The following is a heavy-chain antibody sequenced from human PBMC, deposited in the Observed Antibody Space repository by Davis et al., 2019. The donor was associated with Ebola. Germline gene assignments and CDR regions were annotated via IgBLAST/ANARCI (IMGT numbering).Heavy chain of an antibody. D-gene: IGHD3-22*01. CDR3: TRHGGYYDNSGYLEVFD. CDR1: GFTFSDYY. CDR2: ISSSGSTI. J-gene: IGHJ4*02. Sequence: AGSLRLSCAASGFTFSDYYMSWIRQAPGKGLEWVSYISSSGSTIFYADSVKGRLTISRDNAKNSLYLQMNSLRAEDTAVYYCTRHGGYYDNSGYLEVFDWGQGTLVTVSS. V-gene: IGHV3-11*01.